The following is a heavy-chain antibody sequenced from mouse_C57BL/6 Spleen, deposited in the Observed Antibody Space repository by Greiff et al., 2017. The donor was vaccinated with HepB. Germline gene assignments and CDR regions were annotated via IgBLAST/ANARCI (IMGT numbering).Heavy chain of an antibody. Sequence: VQLQQPGAELVMPGASVKLSCKASGYTFTSYWMHWVKQRPGQGLEWIGEIDPSDSYTNYNQKFKGKSTLTVDKSSSTAYMQLSSLTSEDSAVYYCARWGALHWYFDVWGTGTTVTVSS. CDR2: IDPSDSYT. CDR1: GYTFTSYW. V-gene: IGHV1-69*01. J-gene: IGHJ1*03. CDR3: ARWGALHWYFDV.